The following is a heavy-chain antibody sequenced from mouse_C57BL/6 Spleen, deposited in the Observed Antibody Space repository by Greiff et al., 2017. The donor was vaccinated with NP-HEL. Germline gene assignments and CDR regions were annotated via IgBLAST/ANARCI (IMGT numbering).Heavy chain of an antibody. Sequence: VQLQQSGAELVKPGASVKLSCKASGYTFTEYTIHWVKQRSGQGLEWIGWFYPGSGSIKYNEKFKDKATLTADKSSSTVYMELSRLTSEDSAVYFCARGALYYGNPYYAMDYWGQGTSVTVSS. CDR2: FYPGSGSI. CDR1: GYTFTEYT. D-gene: IGHD2-1*01. V-gene: IGHV1-62-2*01. CDR3: ARGALYYGNPYYAMDY. J-gene: IGHJ4*01.